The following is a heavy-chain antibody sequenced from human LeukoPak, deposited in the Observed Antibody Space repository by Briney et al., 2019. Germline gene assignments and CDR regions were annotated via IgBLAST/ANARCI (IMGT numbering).Heavy chain of an antibody. J-gene: IGHJ4*02. CDR2: IIPIFGTA. V-gene: IGHV1-69*13. Sequence: ASVKVSCKASGYTFTGYYMHWVRQAPGQGLEWMGGIIPIFGTANYAQKFQGRVTITADESTSTAYMELSSLRSEDTAVYYCARDYLRSSGPYDSSGYYYYWGQGTLVTVSS. D-gene: IGHD3-22*01. CDR3: ARDYLRSSGPYDSSGYYYY. CDR1: GYTFTGYY.